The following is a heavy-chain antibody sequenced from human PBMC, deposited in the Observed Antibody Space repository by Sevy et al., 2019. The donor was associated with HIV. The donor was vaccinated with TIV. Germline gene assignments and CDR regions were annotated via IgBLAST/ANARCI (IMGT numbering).Heavy chain of an antibody. D-gene: IGHD6-6*01. Sequence: GGSLRLSCAASGFTFSDYYMSWIRQAPGKGLEWVSYISSSGSTIYYADSVKGRFTISRDNAKNSLYLQMNSLRAEDTAVYYCARDRSIADRLGYYFDYWGQGTLVTVSS. CDR1: GFTFSDYY. J-gene: IGHJ4*02. CDR2: ISSSGSTI. CDR3: ARDRSIADRLGYYFDY. V-gene: IGHV3-11*01.